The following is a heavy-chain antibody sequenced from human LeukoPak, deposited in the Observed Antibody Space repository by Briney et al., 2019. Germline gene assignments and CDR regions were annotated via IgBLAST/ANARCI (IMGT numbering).Heavy chain of an antibody. CDR3: ARDIGVPEYYYDSSGTGP. D-gene: IGHD3-22*01. J-gene: IGHJ5*02. CDR1: GGTFSSYA. Sequence: SVKVSCKASGGTFSSYAISWVRQAPGQGLEWMGRIIPILGIANYAQKFQGRVTITADKSTSTAYMELSSLRSEDTAVYYCARDIGVPEYYYDSSGTGPWGQGTLVTVSS. V-gene: IGHV1-69*04. CDR2: IIPILGIA.